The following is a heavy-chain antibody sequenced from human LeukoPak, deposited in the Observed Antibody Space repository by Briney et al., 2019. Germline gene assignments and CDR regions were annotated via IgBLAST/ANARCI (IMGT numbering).Heavy chain of an antibody. D-gene: IGHD2-21*01. CDR3: ARGRRGESY. CDR2: INHSGST. V-gene: IGHV4-34*01. CDR1: GGSFSGYY. Sequence: PSETLSLTCAVYGGSFSGYYWSWIRRPPGKGLEWIGEINHSGSTNYNPSLKSRVTISVDTSKNQFSLKLSSVTAADTAVYYCARGRRGESYWGQGALVTVSS. J-gene: IGHJ4*02.